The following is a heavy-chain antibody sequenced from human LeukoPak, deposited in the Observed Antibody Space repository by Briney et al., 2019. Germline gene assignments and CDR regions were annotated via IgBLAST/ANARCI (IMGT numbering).Heavy chain of an antibody. CDR3: ARPPRYYDILTGYQTPFDY. D-gene: IGHD3-9*01. J-gene: IGHJ4*02. V-gene: IGHV4-61*01. Sequence: PSETLSLTWTVAGGSVSSGSYYWSWIRQPPGKGLEWIGYIYYSGSTNYNPSLKSRVTISVDTSKNQFSLKLSSVTAADTAVYYCARPPRYYDILTGYQTPFDYWGQGTLVTVSS. CDR1: GGSVSSGSYY. CDR2: IYYSGST.